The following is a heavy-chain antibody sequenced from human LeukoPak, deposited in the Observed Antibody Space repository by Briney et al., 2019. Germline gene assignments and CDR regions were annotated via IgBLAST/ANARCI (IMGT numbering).Heavy chain of an antibody. Sequence: GGSLRFSCAASGFTVSSNYMSWVRQAPGKGLEWVSVIYSGGGTYYTDSVKGRFTISRDSSKNTLYLQMNSLRAEDTAVYYCARVARYNWFDPWGQGTLVTVSS. CDR3: ARVARYNWFDP. J-gene: IGHJ5*02. CDR1: GFTVSSNY. V-gene: IGHV3-53*01. CDR2: IYSGGGT.